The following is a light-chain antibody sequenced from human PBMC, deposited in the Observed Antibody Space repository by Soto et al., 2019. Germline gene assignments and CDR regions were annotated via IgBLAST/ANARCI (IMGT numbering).Light chain of an antibody. V-gene: IGLV2-11*01. J-gene: IGLJ1*01. CDR1: NSDVGGYNY. CDR3: CSYAGSPRYV. CDR2: DVS. Sequence: QSALTQPRSVSGSPGQSVTISCTGTNSDVGGYNYVSWYQQHPGKAPKVMIYDVSERPSGVPDRFSGSKSGNTASLTISGLQAKDEADYYCCSYAGSPRYVFGTGTKLTVL.